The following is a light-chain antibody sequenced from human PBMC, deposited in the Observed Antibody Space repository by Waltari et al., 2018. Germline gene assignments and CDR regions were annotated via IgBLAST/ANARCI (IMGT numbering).Light chain of an antibody. Sequence: IVLTQSPGTQSLSPGDKASLSCKASQNLSSNFLAWYRQRPGQPPGLLIHGAAKRAAGIPDTFSGSGSGTDFTLTISRLEAEDSAVYYCQQYGTSPYTFGQGTKVEIK. V-gene: IGKV3-20*01. CDR2: GAA. J-gene: IGKJ2*01. CDR1: QNLSSNF. CDR3: QQYGTSPYT.